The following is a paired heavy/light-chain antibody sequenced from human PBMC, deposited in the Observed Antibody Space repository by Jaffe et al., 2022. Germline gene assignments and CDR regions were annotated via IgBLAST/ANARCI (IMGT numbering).Heavy chain of an antibody. J-gene: IGHJ4*02. CDR2: MKLNTRET. V-gene: IGHV1-46*01. CDR1: GYIFTTYH. Sequence: QVQLVQSGAEVKEPGASVKVSCKTSGYIFTTYHIHWVRQAPGQGLEWMGMMKLNTRETHYARKFQGRITLTRDTSTSTVFMELSFLRSEDTAVYYCAREYDGTFNFDYWGQGTRVTVSS. CDR3: AREYDGTFNFDY. D-gene: IGHD3-16*01.
Light chain of an antibody. J-gene: IGLJ1*01. Sequence: QSALTQPPSASGSPGQSVTISCTGTSSDIGDYNSVSWYQQHPGKAPKLMIYEVNKRPSGVPDRFSGSRSGNTASLTVSGLQAEDEAAYYCTSYAGRSGYVFGTGTEVTVL. CDR1: SSDIGDYNS. V-gene: IGLV2-8*01. CDR3: TSYAGRSGYV. CDR2: EVN.